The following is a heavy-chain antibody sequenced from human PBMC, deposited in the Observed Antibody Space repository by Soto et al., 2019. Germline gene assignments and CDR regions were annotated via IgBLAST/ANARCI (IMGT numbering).Heavy chain of an antibody. J-gene: IGHJ4*02. CDR1: GFRFDEYG. Sequence: GSLRLSCAASGFRFDEYGMSWVRQAPGKGLEWVSGLSWNGDNVGYADSVKGRFTISRDNAKKTHYLQMNSLRADDTAVYYCAKGEYDYDSSGYYPFDYWGQGTLVTVSS. CDR3: AKGEYDYDSSGYYPFDY. D-gene: IGHD3-22*01. V-gene: IGHV3-20*04. CDR2: LSWNGDNV.